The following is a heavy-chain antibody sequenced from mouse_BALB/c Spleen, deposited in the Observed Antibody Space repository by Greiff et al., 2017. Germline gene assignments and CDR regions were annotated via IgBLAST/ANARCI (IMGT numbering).Heavy chain of an antibody. V-gene: IGHV1-18*01. CDR1: GYTFPAYN. CDR2: INPNNGGT. J-gene: IGHJ2*01. D-gene: IGHD1-1*01. Sequence: VQLQQSGPELVKPGASVKIPCKASGYTFPAYNMDWVKQSHGKSLEWIGDINPNNGGTIYNQKFKGKATLTVDKSSSTAYMELRSLTSEDTAVYYCARGAYYYGSSYIDYWGQGTTLTVSS. CDR3: ARGAYYYGSSYIDY.